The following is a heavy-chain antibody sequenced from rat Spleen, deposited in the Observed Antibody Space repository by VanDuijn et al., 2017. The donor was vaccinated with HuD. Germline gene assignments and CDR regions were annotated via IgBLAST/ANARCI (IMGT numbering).Heavy chain of an antibody. CDR1: GFTFSNYY. J-gene: IGHJ2*01. V-gene: IGHV5-27*01. CDR3: TTAGSTTDYYYAGGFDF. Sequence: EVQLVESGGGLVQPGWSLKLSCAASGFTFSNYYMAWVRQAPTKGLEWVAYISTGGTNTYFRDSVKGRFTISRDNAKSTLYLQMDRLRSEDTATYYCTTAGSTTDYYYAGGFDFWGQGVMVTVSS. CDR2: ISTGGTNT. D-gene: IGHD1-6*01.